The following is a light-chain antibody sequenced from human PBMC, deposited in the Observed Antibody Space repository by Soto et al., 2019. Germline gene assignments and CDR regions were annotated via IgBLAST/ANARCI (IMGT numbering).Light chain of an antibody. CDR1: SSDVGGYNY. Sequence: QSVLTQPASVSGSPGQSITISCTGTSSDVGGYNYVSWYQQHPGKAPKLMIYDVSNRPSGVSNRFSGSKSGNTASLTISGLPAEDEADYYCSSYTSSSLYVFVTGTKVTVL. V-gene: IGLV2-14*01. J-gene: IGLJ1*01. CDR3: SSYTSSSLYV. CDR2: DVS.